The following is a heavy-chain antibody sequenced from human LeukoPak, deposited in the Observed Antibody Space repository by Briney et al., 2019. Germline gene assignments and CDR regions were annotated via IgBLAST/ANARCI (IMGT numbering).Heavy chain of an antibody. J-gene: IGHJ4*02. D-gene: IGHD6-6*01. V-gene: IGHV1-46*01. CDR2: INPSGGST. Sequence: ASVKVSCKASGYTFTSYYMHWVRQAPGQGLEWMGIINPSGGSTSYAQKFQGRVTMTRDMSTSTVYTELSSLRSEDTAVYYCARGVPQNYFDYWGQGTLVTVSS. CDR3: ARGVPQNYFDY. CDR1: GYTFTSYY.